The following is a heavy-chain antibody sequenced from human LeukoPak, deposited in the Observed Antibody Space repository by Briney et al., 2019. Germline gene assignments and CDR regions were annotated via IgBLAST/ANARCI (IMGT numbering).Heavy chain of an antibody. CDR1: GFTFSSYG. J-gene: IGHJ4*02. CDR2: IRYDGSNK. Sequence: GGSLRLSCAASGFTFSSYGIHWVRQAPGKGLEWVAFIRYDGSNKYYTDSVKGRFTISRDNSKNTLYLQMNSLRAEDTAVYYCAKREFDSSDFDYWGQGTLVTVSS. D-gene: IGHD6-6*01. V-gene: IGHV3-30*02. CDR3: AKREFDSSDFDY.